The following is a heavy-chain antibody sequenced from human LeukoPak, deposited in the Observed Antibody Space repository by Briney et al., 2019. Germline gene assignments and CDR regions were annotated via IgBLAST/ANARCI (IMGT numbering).Heavy chain of an antibody. D-gene: IGHD2/OR15-2a*01. J-gene: IGHJ4*02. CDR3: ARHFLGFDY. V-gene: IGHV4-59*08. Sequence: PSETLSLTCTVSGGSISSYCWSWIRQPPGKGLEWIGYIYYSGSTNYNPSLKSRVTISVDTSKNQFSLKLSSVTAADTAVYYCARHFLGFDYWGQGTLVTVSS. CDR1: GGSISSYC. CDR2: IYYSGST.